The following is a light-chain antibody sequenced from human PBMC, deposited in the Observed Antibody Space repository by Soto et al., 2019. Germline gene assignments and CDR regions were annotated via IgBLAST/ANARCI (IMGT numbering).Light chain of an antibody. J-gene: IGLJ1*01. CDR3: SSYSISTAYL. CDR2: EVS. CDR1: SSDVGGYDY. V-gene: IGLV2-14*01. Sequence: QSVLTQPASVSGSPGQSITISCTGTSSDVGGYDYVSWYQLHPGKAPKLMVFEVSNRPSGVSYRFSGSKSGNTASLTISGLQAEDEADYFCSSYSISTAYLFGTGTKLPVL.